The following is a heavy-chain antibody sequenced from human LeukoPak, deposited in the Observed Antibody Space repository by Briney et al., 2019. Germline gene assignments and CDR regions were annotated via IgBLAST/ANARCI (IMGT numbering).Heavy chain of an antibody. Sequence: LRLSCAASGFTFSSYAMSWVRQPPGKGLEWIGYIYYSGSTYYNPSLKSRVTISVDTSKNQFSLKLSSVTAADTAVYYCAVYCGSTSCYRRNAFDIWGQGTMVTVSS. V-gene: IGHV4-30-4*08. CDR3: AVYCGSTSCYRRNAFDI. CDR1: GFTFSSYA. D-gene: IGHD2-2*01. CDR2: IYYSGST. J-gene: IGHJ3*02.